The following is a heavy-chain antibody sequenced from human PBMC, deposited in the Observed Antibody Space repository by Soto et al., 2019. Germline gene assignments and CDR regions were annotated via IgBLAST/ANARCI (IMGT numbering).Heavy chain of an antibody. CDR3: AREIIPLTTDWYFDL. D-gene: IGHD4-17*01. CDR1: GGSISGGVYY. J-gene: IGHJ2*01. V-gene: IGHV4-30-4*08. CDR2: IFDSRST. Sequence: QVQLQESGPGLVKPSQTLSLTCTVSGGSISGGVYYWSWIRQPPGKGLEWIGYIFDSRSTYYNPSPKSRVTISVDTSKNQFSLRLSSVTAADTAVYYCAREIIPLTTDWYFDLWGRGTLVTVSS.